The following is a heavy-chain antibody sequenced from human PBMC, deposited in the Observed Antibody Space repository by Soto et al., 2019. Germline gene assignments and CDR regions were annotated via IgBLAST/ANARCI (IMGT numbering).Heavy chain of an antibody. D-gene: IGHD5-18*01. V-gene: IGHV4-39*01. Sequence: QLQLQESGPGLVKPSETLSLTCTVSGGSISSSSYYWGWIRQPPGKGLEWIGSIYYSGSTYYNPSLKSRVTISVDTYKNQFSLKLSSVTAADTAVYYCARRIQLWPSNWYFDLWGRGTLVTVSS. CDR1: GGSISSSSYY. CDR2: IYYSGST. J-gene: IGHJ2*01. CDR3: ARRIQLWPSNWYFDL.